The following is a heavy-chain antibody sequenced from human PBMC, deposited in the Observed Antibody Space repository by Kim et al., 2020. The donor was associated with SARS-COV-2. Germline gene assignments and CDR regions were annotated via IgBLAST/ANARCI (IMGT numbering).Heavy chain of an antibody. CDR2: IIPIFGTA. CDR3: ARAPEDEAYYDILTGYSNLPS. J-gene: IGHJ5*02. Sequence: SVKVSCKASGGTFSSYAISWVRQAPGQGLEWMGGIIPIFGTANYAQKFQGRVTITADESTSTAYMELSSLRSEDTAVYYCARAPEDEAYYDILTGYSNLPSWGQGTLVTVSS. CDR1: GGTFSSYA. D-gene: IGHD3-9*01. V-gene: IGHV1-69*13.